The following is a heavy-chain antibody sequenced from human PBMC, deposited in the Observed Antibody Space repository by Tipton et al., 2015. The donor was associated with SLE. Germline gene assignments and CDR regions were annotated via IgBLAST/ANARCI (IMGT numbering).Heavy chain of an antibody. D-gene: IGHD1-26*01. J-gene: IGHJ4*02. CDR2: ISGHDNA. CDR1: GFTFSNYA. CDR3: AKEGGIEGPTTARLDY. V-gene: IGHV3-23*01. Sequence: GSLRLSCAASGFTFSNYAMTWVRHVPGKGMEWVSAISGHDNAWYADSVKGRFPVSRDNSKSMLYLQMNSLRAEDTAVYYCAKEGGIEGPTTARLDYWGQGTLVRVSA.